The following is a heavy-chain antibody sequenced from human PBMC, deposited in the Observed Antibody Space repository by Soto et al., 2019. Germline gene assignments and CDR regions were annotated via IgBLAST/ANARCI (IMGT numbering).Heavy chain of an antibody. Sequence: PSETLSLTCTVSGGSISNYYWSWIRQPPGKGLEWLGYILYNGDTKYNPSLKSRVTITVDTSKNQFSLKLRSVTAADTAIYYCARDIGYYYESSGSLGFDFWGQGTMVT. CDR2: ILYNGDT. J-gene: IGHJ3*01. V-gene: IGHV4-59*01. CDR3: ARDIGYYYESSGSLGFDF. D-gene: IGHD3-22*01. CDR1: GGSISNYY.